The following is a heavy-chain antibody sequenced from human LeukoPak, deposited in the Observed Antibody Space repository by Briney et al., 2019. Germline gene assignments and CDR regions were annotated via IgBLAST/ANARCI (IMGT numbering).Heavy chain of an antibody. CDR3: ARGKRGYYYDSSGYSDY. CDR1: GYTFTSYG. CDR2: ISAYNGNT. V-gene: IGHV1-18*01. J-gene: IGHJ4*02. D-gene: IGHD3-22*01. Sequence: ASVKVSCKASGYTFTSYGISWVRRAPGQGLEWMGWISAYNGNTNYAQKLQGRVTMTTDTSTSTAYMELRSLRSDDPAVYYCARGKRGYYYDSSGYSDYWGQGTLVTVSS.